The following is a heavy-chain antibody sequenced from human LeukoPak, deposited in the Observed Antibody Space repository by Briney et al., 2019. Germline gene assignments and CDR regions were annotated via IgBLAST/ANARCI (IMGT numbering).Heavy chain of an antibody. V-gene: IGHV3-48*04. Sequence: PGGSLRLSCAASGSTFSSHTMNWVRQAPGKGLEWISYISNTGSVIYYADSVKGRFTISRDNAKNSLYLQMNSLRAEDTAVYYCAKPVGFRGSHPVPDYWGQGTLVTVSS. J-gene: IGHJ4*02. D-gene: IGHD1-26*01. CDR2: ISNTGSVI. CDR3: AKPVGFRGSHPVPDY. CDR1: GSTFSSHT.